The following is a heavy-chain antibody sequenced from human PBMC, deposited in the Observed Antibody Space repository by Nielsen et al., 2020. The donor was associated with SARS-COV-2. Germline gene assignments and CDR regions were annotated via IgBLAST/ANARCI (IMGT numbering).Heavy chain of an antibody. J-gene: IGHJ4*02. V-gene: IGHV3-11*01. CDR2: ISSSGSTK. D-gene: IGHD3-10*01. CDR1: GFTFSDYY. CDR3: ARDSTYMRFGEFHDY. Sequence: GGSLRLSCAASGFTFSDYYMSWIRQAPGKGLEWVSYISSSGSTKYYADSVKGRFTISRDNAKNSLYLQMNSLRAEDTAVYYCARDSTYMRFGEFHDYWGQGTLVTVSS.